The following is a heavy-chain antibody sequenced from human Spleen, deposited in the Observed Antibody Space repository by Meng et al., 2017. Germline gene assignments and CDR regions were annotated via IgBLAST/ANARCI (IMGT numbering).Heavy chain of an antibody. V-gene: IGHV4-34*01. CDR1: GGSFSDYY. J-gene: IGHJ4*02. CDR2: INHSGST. CDR3: ARGPTTMAHDFDY. Sequence: QVQLPQWGAGLLKPSETLSLTCVVSGGSFSDYYWSWIRQPPGKGLEWNGEINHSGSTNYNPSLESRATISVDTSQNNLSLKLSSVTAADSAVYYCARGPTTMAHDFDYWGQGTLVTVSS. D-gene: IGHD4-11*01.